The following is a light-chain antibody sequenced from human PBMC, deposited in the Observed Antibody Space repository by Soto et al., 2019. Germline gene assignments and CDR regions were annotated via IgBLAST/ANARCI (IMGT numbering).Light chain of an antibody. V-gene: IGLV2-8*01. CDR3: SSYAGSRVI. CDR1: SSDIGGYNY. J-gene: IGLJ2*01. CDR2: EVS. Sequence: QSVLTQPPSASGSPGQSVTISCTGTSSDIGGYNYVSWYQQHPGKAPQLMIYEVSKRPSGVPDRFSGSKSGNMASLTVSGLQAEDEADYYCSSYAGSRVIFGGGTKVTVL.